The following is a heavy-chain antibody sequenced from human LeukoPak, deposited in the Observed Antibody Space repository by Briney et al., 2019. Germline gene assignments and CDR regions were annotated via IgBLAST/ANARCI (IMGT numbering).Heavy chain of an antibody. CDR1: GFTVGSNY. J-gene: IGHJ4*02. V-gene: IGHV3-30-3*01. CDR3: AREGYDSSGYYYGLDY. CDR2: ISYDGSNK. Sequence: GGSLRLSCAASGFTVGSNYMSWVRQAPGKGLEWVAVISYDGSNKYYADSVKGRFTISRDNSKNTLYLQMNSLRAEDTAVYYCAREGYDSSGYYYGLDYWGQGTLVTVSS. D-gene: IGHD3-22*01.